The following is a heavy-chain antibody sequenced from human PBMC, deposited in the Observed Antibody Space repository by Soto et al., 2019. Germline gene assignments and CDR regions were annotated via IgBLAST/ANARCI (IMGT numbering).Heavy chain of an antibody. Sequence: PGGSLRLSCAASGFTFSDYYMSWIRQAPGKGLEWISYISSSGSTIYYADSVKGRFTISRDNSKNTLYLQMNSLRAEDTAVYYCTRAAWFPYLSFYWGQGALVTVSS. CDR2: ISSSGSTI. CDR1: GFTFSDYY. V-gene: IGHV3-11*01. D-gene: IGHD3-10*01. CDR3: TRAAWFPYLSFY. J-gene: IGHJ4*02.